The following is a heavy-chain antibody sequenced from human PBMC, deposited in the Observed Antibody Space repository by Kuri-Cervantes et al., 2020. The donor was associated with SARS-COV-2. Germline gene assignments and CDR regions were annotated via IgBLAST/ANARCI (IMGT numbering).Heavy chain of an antibody. J-gene: IGHJ3*02. Sequence: SETLSLTCAVSGYSISSGYYWSWIRQPPGKGLEWIGEINHSGSTNYNPSLKSRVTISVDTSKNQFSLKLSSVTAADTAVYYCARVFETGETAFDIWGQGTMVTVSS. V-gene: IGHV4-38-2*01. CDR2: INHSGST. D-gene: IGHD1-1*01. CDR1: GYSISSGYY. CDR3: ARVFETGETAFDI.